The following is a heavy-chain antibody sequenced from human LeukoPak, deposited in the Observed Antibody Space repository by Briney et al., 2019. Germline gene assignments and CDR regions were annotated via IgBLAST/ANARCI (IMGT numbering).Heavy chain of an antibody. CDR1: GFPFSRYG. CDR3: AKASNGYNGHYFDY. V-gene: IGHV3-33*06. Sequence: PGRSLRLSCAASGFPFSRYGMHWVRQAPGKGLEWVAVIWVDGNGVYYADCVQGRFTISRDNSENTLYLQMDNLRAEDTAVYYCAKASNGYNGHYFDYWGQGTPVTVSS. D-gene: IGHD5-24*01. CDR2: IWVDGNGV. J-gene: IGHJ4*02.